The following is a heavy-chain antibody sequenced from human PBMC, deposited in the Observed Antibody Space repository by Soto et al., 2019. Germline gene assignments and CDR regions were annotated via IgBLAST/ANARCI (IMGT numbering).Heavy chain of an antibody. D-gene: IGHD3-16*01. J-gene: IGHJ4*02. Sequence: QITLKESGPTLVKPTQTLTLTCTVSGFSLNTYGVGVGWIRQPPGKALEWLALIYWDNDKRYSPSLKSRLTITKYTPKNQVVLTMTNMDPVDAGTYYCARALGSWGAYYYDYWGQGTLLTVSS. CDR3: ARALGSWGAYYYDY. CDR1: GFSLNTYGVG. V-gene: IGHV2-5*02. CDR2: IYWDNDK.